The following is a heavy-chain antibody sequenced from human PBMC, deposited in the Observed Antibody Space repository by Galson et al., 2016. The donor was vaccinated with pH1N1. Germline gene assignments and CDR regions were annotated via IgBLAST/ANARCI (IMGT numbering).Heavy chain of an antibody. CDR2: IDPSDGGT. CDR1: GYTFTRYY. D-gene: IGHD2-8*02. J-gene: IGHJ4*02. CDR3: ARETDPGLYFDY. V-gene: IGHV1-46*01. Sequence: SVKVSCKASGYTFTRYYFHWVRQAPGQGLEWMGVIDPSDGGTTYAQKFQARVTMTRDTSTSTVYVEVYSLKSDDTAIYYCARETDPGLYFDYWGQGTLVTVSS.